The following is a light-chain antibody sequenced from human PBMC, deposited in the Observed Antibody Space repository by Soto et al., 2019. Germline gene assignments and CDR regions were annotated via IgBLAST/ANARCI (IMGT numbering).Light chain of an antibody. CDR3: QSYDSSLSGSV. Sequence: QSVLTQPPSVSGAPGQRGTISCTGSSSNIGAGYDVHWYQQLPGTAPKLLIYGNSNRTSGVPDRFSGSKSGTSASLAITGLKAEDEADYYCQSYDSSLSGSVFGGGTKLTVL. V-gene: IGLV1-40*01. CDR1: SSNIGAGYD. J-gene: IGLJ2*01. CDR2: GNS.